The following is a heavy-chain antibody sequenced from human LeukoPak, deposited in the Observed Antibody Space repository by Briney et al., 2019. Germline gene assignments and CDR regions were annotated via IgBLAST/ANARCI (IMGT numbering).Heavy chain of an antibody. J-gene: IGHJ5*02. D-gene: IGHD2-15*01. V-gene: IGHV1-46*01. CDR3: ARDHDIVVVVAATRSNWFDP. Sequence: ASVKVSCKASGYTFTSYYMHWLRQAPGQGLEWMGIINPSGGSTSYAQKFQGRVTMTRDTSTSTVYMELSSLRSEDTAVYYCARDHDIVVVVAATRSNWFDPWGQGTLVTVSS. CDR1: GYTFTSYY. CDR2: INPSGGST.